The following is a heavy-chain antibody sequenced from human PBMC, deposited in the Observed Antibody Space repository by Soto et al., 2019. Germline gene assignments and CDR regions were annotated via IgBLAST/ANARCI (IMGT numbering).Heavy chain of an antibody. CDR2: INSAGSST. V-gene: IGHV3-74*01. D-gene: IGHD4-17*01. Sequence: EVQLVESGGGLVQPGGSLRLSCAASGLTFSSYWMHWVRQAPGKGLVWVSRINSAGSSTSYADSVKGRFTISRDNAKNTLYLQMNSQRAEDTAVYYCALSHTVTTDYWGQGTLVTVSS. CDR3: ALSHTVTTDY. CDR1: GLTFSSYW. J-gene: IGHJ4*02.